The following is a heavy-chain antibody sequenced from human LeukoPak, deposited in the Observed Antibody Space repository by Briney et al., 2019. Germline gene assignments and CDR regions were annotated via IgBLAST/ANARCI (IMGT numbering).Heavy chain of an antibody. CDR2: IYSGGST. CDR3: ARDADYGDYVLDY. D-gene: IGHD4-17*01. V-gene: IGHV3-53*04. CDR1: GFTVSSNY. Sequence: GGSLRLSCAASGFTVSSNYMSWVRQAPGKGLEWVSVIYSGGSTYYADSVKGRFTISRHNSKNTLYLQTNSLRAEDTAVYYCARDADYGDYVLDYWGQGTLVTVSS. J-gene: IGHJ4*02.